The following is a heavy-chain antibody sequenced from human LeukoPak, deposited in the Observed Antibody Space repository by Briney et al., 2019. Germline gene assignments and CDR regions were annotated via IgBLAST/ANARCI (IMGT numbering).Heavy chain of an antibody. CDR1: GFTLNNAW. D-gene: IGHD3-22*01. CDR3: ARDHGDDSSGHMGY. Sequence: GGSLRLSCAASGFTLNNAWMSWVRQAPGKGLEWLGRIKRETDGGTIDYAAPVKGRFTISRDDSRNTLYLQMDSLRAEDTAVYYCARDHGDDSSGHMGYWGQGTLVTVSS. CDR2: IKRETDGGTI. J-gene: IGHJ4*02. V-gene: IGHV3-15*01.